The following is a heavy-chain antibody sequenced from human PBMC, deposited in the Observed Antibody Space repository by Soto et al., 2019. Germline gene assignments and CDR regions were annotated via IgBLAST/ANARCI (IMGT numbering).Heavy chain of an antibody. CDR1: GFTVSSNY. Sequence: EVQLVETGGGLIQPGGSLRLSCAASGFTVSSNYMSWVRQAPGKGLEWVSVIYSGGSTYYADSVKGRFTISRDNSKNMLYLQMNSLRAEDTAVYYCARERQLVRNWFDPWGQGTLVTVSS. J-gene: IGHJ5*02. CDR3: ARERQLVRNWFDP. CDR2: IYSGGST. V-gene: IGHV3-53*02. D-gene: IGHD6-6*01.